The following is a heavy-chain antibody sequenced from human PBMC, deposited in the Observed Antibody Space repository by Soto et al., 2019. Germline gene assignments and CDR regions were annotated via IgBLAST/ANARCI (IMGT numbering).Heavy chain of an antibody. CDR3: ARGSDSSFDY. D-gene: IGHD2-21*02. Sequence: SQTLSLTCAISGDSVSSNSVAWNWIRQSPARGLEWPGRTYYRSKWYNDYAVSMKSRISINPDTSKNQFSLQLNSVTPEDTAVYYCARGSDSSFDYWGQGSLVTVSS. V-gene: IGHV6-1*01. CDR2: TYYRSKWYN. CDR1: GDSVSSNSVA. J-gene: IGHJ4*02.